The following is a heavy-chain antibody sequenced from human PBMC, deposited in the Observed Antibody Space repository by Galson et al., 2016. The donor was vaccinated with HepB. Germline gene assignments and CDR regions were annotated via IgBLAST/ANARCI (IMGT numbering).Heavy chain of an antibody. CDR2: TYYRSKWYN. D-gene: IGHD1/OR15-1a*01. CDR1: GDSVSSNSAA. Sequence: CAISGDSVSSNSAAWNWIRQSPSRGLEWLGRTYYRSKWYNDYAVSVKSRIIVNPDTSKNQFSLQLNSATPEDTAVYYCVEQRKGAPYGMDVWGQGTTVTASS. J-gene: IGHJ6*02. V-gene: IGHV6-1*01. CDR3: VEQRKGAPYGMDV.